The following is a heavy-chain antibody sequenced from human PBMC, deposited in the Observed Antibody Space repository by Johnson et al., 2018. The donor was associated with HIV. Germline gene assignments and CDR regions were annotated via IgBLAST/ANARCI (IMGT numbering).Heavy chain of an antibody. D-gene: IGHD6-13*01. V-gene: IGHV3-30*03. Sequence: QVQLVESGGGVVRPGGSLRLSCAASGFTFSSYGMHWVRQVPGKGLEWVAVISYDGSNKYYADSVKGRFTISRDNSKNTLYLQMNSLRAEDTDLYYCARVPSIEHQLVHVFVIWGQRTMVTVSS. J-gene: IGHJ3*02. CDR1: GFTFSSYG. CDR3: ARVPSIEHQLVHVFVI. CDR2: ISYDGSNK.